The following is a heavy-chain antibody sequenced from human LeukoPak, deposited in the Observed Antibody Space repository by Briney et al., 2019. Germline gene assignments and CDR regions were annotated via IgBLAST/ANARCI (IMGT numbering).Heavy chain of an antibody. J-gene: IGHJ5*02. V-gene: IGHV3-7*01. CDR1: GFTFSSYW. D-gene: IGHD6-6*01. CDR3: ARDVAARRSDWFDP. CDR2: IKQDGSEK. Sequence: GGSLRLSCAASGFTFSSYWMSWVRQAPGKGLEWVANIKQDGSEKYYVDSVKGRFTISRDNAKNSLYLQMNSLRAEDMAVYYCARDVAARRSDWFDPWGQGTLVTVSS.